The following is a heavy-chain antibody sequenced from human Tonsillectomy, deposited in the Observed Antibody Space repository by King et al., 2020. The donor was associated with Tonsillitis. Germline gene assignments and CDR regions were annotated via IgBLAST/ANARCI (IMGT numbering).Heavy chain of an antibody. CDR3: ARDQNYYDSSGYYRGGFDY. D-gene: IGHD3-22*01. CDR1: GGSISSYY. CDR2: IYYSGST. Sequence: LQLQESGPGLVKPSETLSLTCTVSGGSISSYYWSWIRQPPGKGLEWIGYIYYSGSTNYNPSLKSRVTIPVDTSKNQFSLNLSSVTAADTAVYYCARDQNYYDSSGYYRGGFDYWGQGTLVTVSS. J-gene: IGHJ4*02. V-gene: IGHV4-59*01.